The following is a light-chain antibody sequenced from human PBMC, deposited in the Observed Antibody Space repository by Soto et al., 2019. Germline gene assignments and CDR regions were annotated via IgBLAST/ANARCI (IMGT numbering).Light chain of an antibody. CDR2: GAS. CDR1: QSISSN. Sequence: EIVMTQSPATLSVSPGERATLSCRASQSISSNLAWYQQKPGQAPRLLIYGASTRATGIPDRFSGSGSGTDLTLTISRLEPEDFEVYYCQQYGSSPRTFGQGTKVDIK. J-gene: IGKJ1*01. V-gene: IGKV3-20*01. CDR3: QQYGSSPRT.